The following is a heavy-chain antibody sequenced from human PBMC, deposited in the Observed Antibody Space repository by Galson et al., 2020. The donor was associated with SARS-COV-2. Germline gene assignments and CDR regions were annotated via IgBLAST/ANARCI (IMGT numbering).Heavy chain of an antibody. V-gene: IGHV3-66*01. CDR3: ARGYSGSFWRGGLTPHELDY. J-gene: IGHJ4*02. D-gene: IGHD1-26*01. CDR2: IYSDVST. CDR1: GFTVSSYY. Sequence: GGSLRLSCAASGFTVSSYYMNWVRQAPGKGLEWVSVIYSDVSTYYADSVKGRFTISRDNSKNTAYLQMNSLRAEDTAVYYCARGYSGSFWRGGLTPHELDYWGQGTPVVVSS.